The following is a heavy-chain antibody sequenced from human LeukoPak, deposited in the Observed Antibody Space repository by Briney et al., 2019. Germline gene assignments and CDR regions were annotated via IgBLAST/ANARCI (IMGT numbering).Heavy chain of an antibody. CDR1: GFTFSSYA. CDR3: AKDYYDFWSGKYASYGMDV. D-gene: IGHD3-3*01. CDR2: ISGSGGST. J-gene: IGHJ6*02. V-gene: IGHV3-23*01. Sequence: QAGGSLRLSCAASGFTFSSYAMSWVRQAPGKGLEWASAISGSGGSTYYADSVKGRFTISRDNSKNTLYLQMNSLRAEDTAVYYCAKDYYDFWSGKYASYGMDVWGQGTTVTVSS.